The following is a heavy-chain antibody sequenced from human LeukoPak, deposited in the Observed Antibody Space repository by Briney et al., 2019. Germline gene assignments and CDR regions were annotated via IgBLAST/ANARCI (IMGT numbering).Heavy chain of an antibody. CDR3: ARKRVGYGDYGYAFDI. J-gene: IGHJ3*02. Sequence: GGSLRLSCAASGFTFSSYSMNWVRQAPGKRLEWVSSISSSSSYIYYADSVKGRFTISRDNAKNSLYLQMNSLRAEDTAVYYCARKRVGYGDYGYAFDIWGQGTMVTVSS. CDR2: ISSSSSYI. CDR1: GFTFSSYS. V-gene: IGHV3-21*01. D-gene: IGHD4-17*01.